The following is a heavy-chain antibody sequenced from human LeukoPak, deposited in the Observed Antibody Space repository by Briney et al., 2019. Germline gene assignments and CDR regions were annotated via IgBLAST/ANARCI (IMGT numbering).Heavy chain of an antibody. Sequence: SETLSLTCAVSGGSISNYDWSWIRQPAGKGLEWIGRIYTSGSTNYNPSLKSRVTMSEDTSKNQISLKLSSVTAADTAVYYCARGQKYRSGYRVTELGSGYFDYWGQGTLVTVSS. CDR1: GGSISNYD. J-gene: IGHJ4*02. CDR2: IYTSGST. V-gene: IGHV4-4*07. CDR3: ARGQKYRSGYRVTELGSGYFDY. D-gene: IGHD3-3*01.